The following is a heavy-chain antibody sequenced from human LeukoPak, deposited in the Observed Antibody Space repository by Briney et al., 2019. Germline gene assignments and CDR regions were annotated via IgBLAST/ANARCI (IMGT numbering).Heavy chain of an antibody. J-gene: IGHJ4*02. CDR1: GFTFSNFA. V-gene: IGHV3-23*01. CDR2: LRGDGGSI. CDR3: VTEDGGYDGFDH. Sequence: QPGGSLRLSCAASGFTFSNFAMSWVRQAPGKGLEWVSALRGDGGSIFYGGSVKGRFTISRDNAKNTVSLQMNNMRGEDTALYYCVTEDGGYDGFDHWGRGTLVTVSS. D-gene: IGHD5-12*01.